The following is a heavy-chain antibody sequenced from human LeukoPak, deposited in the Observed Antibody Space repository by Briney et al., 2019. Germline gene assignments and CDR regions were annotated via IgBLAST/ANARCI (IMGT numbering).Heavy chain of an antibody. V-gene: IGHV3-7*01. Sequence: GGSLRLSCAASGFTFSSYWMTWVRQAPGKGLEWVANIKEDGSEKYYVDSVKGRFTISRDNAKNSLYLQMNSLRAEDTAVFFCARVGSGWYAWDYWGQGTLVTVSS. CDR1: GFTFSSYW. J-gene: IGHJ4*02. D-gene: IGHD6-19*01. CDR2: IKEDGSEK. CDR3: ARVGSGWYAWDY.